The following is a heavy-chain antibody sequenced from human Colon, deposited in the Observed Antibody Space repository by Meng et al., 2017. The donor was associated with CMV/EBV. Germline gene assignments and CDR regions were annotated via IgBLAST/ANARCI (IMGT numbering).Heavy chain of an antibody. Sequence: SQTLSLTCAVYGGSFSGYYWSWIRQPPGKGLEWIGEINHSGSTNYNPSLKSRVTISVDTSKNQFSLKLSSVTAADTAVYYCASLYYYYGMDVWGQGTTVTVSS. CDR3: ASLYYYYGMDV. J-gene: IGHJ6*02. CDR2: INHSGST. CDR1: GGSFSGYY. V-gene: IGHV4-34*01.